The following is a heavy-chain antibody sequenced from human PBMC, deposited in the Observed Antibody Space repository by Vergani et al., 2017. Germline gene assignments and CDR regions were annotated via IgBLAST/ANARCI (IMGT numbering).Heavy chain of an antibody. CDR3: ARGVRLLTTD. CDR1: GYTFTGHY. V-gene: IGHV1-2*02. Sequence: QVQLMQSGAEVKKPGASVKVSCKTSGYTFTGHYLHWVRQAPGQGLEWMGWINPNSGGSNFAQKFQGRVTLTRDTSISTAYMELSSLRSDDTAVYYCARGVRLLTTDWGQGTLVTVSS. D-gene: IGHD2-15*01. CDR2: INPNSGGS. J-gene: IGHJ4*02.